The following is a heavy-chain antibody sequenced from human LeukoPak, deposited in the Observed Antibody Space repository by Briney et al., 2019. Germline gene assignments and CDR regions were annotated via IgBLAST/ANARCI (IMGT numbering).Heavy chain of an antibody. J-gene: IGHJ3*02. CDR1: GFTFSSYW. V-gene: IGHV3-7*01. CDR2: IKQDGSEK. CDR3: ARDHSSSYPNHPFDAFDI. Sequence: GGSLRLSCAASGFTFSSYWMSWVRQAPGKGLEWVANIKQDGSEKYYVDSVKGRFTISRDNAKNSLYLQMNSLRAEDTAVYYCARDHSSSYPNHPFDAFDIWGQGTMVTVSS. D-gene: IGHD6-13*01.